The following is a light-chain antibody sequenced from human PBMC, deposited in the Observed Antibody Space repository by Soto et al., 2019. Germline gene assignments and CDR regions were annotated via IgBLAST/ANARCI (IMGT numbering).Light chain of an antibody. J-gene: IGKJ5*01. V-gene: IGKV1-27*01. Sequence: DIQMTQSPSSLSASVGDRVTITCRASQGNYNYLAGYQQKPGKAPKLLLYPASTLEAGVPSRFSGSGSGTDFTLTISSLQPEDVATYYCHKYNSALLTFGQGTRLEIK. CDR2: PAS. CDR3: HKYNSALLT. CDR1: QGNYNY.